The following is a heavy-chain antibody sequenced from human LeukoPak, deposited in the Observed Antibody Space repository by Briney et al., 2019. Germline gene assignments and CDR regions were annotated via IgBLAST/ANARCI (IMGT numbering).Heavy chain of an antibody. D-gene: IGHD2-15*01. CDR1: GFTFSSYG. CDR3: ARHTYVVADPLDAFDI. CDR2: IWYDGSNI. Sequence: GGSLRLSCAASGFTFSSYGMHWVRQAPGKGLEWLAVIWYDGSNIYYADSVKGRFAISRDNSKNTLYLLLNSLRAEDTAVYYCARHTYVVADPLDAFDIWGQGTMVTVSS. J-gene: IGHJ3*02. V-gene: IGHV3-33*01.